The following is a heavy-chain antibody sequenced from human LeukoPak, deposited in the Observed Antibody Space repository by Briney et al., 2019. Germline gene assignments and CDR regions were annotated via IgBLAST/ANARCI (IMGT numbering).Heavy chain of an antibody. J-gene: IGHJ5*02. CDR1: GGSISSYY. Sequence: SETLSLTCTVSGGSISSYYWSWIRQPPGKGLEWIGYIYTSGSTNYNPSLKSRVTISVDTSKNQFSLKLSSVTAADTAVHYCARQVWAAPSFDPWGQGTLVTVSS. CDR3: ARQVWAAPSFDP. D-gene: IGHD6-6*01. CDR2: IYTSGST. V-gene: IGHV4-4*09.